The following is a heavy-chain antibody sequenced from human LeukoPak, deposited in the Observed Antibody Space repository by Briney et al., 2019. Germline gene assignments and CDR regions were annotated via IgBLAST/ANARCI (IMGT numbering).Heavy chain of an antibody. D-gene: IGHD2-21*02. CDR2: FDPDYGET. J-gene: IGHJ3*02. CDR1: RYSLTDLS. Sequence: ASVKVSCKVSRYSLTDLSMHWVRQAPGQGLEWMGGFDPDYGETFYAQKLQGRVTMTEDTSADTAYMELSSLRPDDTAVYYCASYGDPNDAFDIWGQGTMVTVSS. V-gene: IGHV1-24*01. CDR3: ASYGDPNDAFDI.